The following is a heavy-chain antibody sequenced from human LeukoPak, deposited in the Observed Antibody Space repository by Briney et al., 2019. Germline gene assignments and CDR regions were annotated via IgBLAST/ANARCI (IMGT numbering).Heavy chain of an antibody. CDR2: IYYSGST. CDR3: ARLDGYCSSTSCYDDAFDI. V-gene: IGHV4-39*01. J-gene: IGHJ3*02. Sequence: SETLSLTCTVSGGSISSSSYYWGWIRQPPGKGLEWIGSIYYSGSTYYNPSLKSRVTISVDTSKNQFSLKLSSVTAADAAVYYCARLDGYCSSTSCYDDAFDIWGQGTMVTVSS. CDR1: GGSISSSSYY. D-gene: IGHD2-2*03.